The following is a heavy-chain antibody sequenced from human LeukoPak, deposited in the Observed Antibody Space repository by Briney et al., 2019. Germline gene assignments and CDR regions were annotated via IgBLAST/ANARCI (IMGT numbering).Heavy chain of an antibody. D-gene: IGHD3-22*01. CDR3: ARGPHYYDSSGYYVFDY. V-gene: IGHV4-59*02. Sequence: GSLRLSCAASGFTVSSKYMTWVRQPPGKGLEWIGYIYYSGSTNYNPSLKSRVTISVDTSKNQFSLKLSSVTAADTAVYYCARGPHYYDSSGYYVFDYWGQGTLVTVSS. CDR1: GFTVSSKY. CDR2: IYYSGST. J-gene: IGHJ4*02.